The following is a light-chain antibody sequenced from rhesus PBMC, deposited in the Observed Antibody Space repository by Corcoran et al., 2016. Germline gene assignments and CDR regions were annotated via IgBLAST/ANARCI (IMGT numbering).Light chain of an antibody. Sequence: DIQMTQSPSSLSASVGDRVTITCQASHGISSCLAWYQQKPGKAPNLLIYAASILQGGVPSRCSGIGSGTNFTLTISNLQPEDFATYYCQQHNSYPRTFRQGTKVEIK. V-gene: IGKV1-33*02. J-gene: IGKJ1*01. CDR3: QQHNSYPRT. CDR1: HGISSC. CDR2: AAS.